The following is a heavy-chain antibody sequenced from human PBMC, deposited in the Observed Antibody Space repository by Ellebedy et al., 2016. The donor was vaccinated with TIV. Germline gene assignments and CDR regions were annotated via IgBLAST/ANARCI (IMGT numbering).Heavy chain of an antibody. J-gene: IGHJ6*02. CDR3: ARAWDTGMAPNYYYGMDV. V-gene: IGHV1-8*01. Sequence: AASVKVSCKASGYTFTSYDINWVRQAPGQGLEWMGWMNPKSGSTGYAQKFQGRVTMTRNTAISTAYMELSSLRSEDTAVYYCARAWDTGMAPNYYYGMDVWGQGTTVTVSS. D-gene: IGHD5-18*01. CDR2: MNPKSGST. CDR1: GYTFTSYD.